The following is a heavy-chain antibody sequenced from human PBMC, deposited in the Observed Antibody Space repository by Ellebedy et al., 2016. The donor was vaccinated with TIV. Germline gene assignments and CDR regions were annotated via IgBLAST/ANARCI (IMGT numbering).Heavy chain of an antibody. CDR2: MNPNSGDT. D-gene: IGHD3-10*01. J-gene: IGHJ4*02. CDR3: ARANRPITMARGLITPPDH. CDR1: GYTFTNYD. V-gene: IGHV1-8*01. Sequence: AASVKVSCKASGYTFTNYDINWVRQATGQGLEWMGWMNPNSGDTRYAQKFQGRVTMTGDTSITTAYMDLRRLRSDDTAVYYCARANRPITMARGLITPPDHWGQGTLVTVSS.